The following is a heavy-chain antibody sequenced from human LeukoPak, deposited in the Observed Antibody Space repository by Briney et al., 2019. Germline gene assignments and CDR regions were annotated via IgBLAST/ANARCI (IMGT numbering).Heavy chain of an antibody. V-gene: IGHV3-11*01. Sequence: GGSLRLSCAASGFTFSDYYMSWIRQAPGKGLEWVSYISSSGSTIYYADSVKGRFTISRDNAKNSLYLQMNSLRAEDTAVYYCAREVRAYYYDSSGYPYFDYWGQGTLVTVSS. CDR1: GFTFSDYY. D-gene: IGHD3-22*01. CDR3: AREVRAYYYDSSGYPYFDY. J-gene: IGHJ4*02. CDR2: ISSSGSTI.